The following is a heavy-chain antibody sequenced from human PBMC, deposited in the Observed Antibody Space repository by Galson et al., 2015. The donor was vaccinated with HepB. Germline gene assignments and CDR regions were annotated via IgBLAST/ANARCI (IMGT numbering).Heavy chain of an antibody. Sequence: SLRLSCAASGFTFSSYSMNWVRQAPGKGLEWVSYISGSGGTIYYADSVKGRFTISRDNAKNSLYLQMNSLRAEDTAIYYCARSYSYQDYWGQGTLVTVSS. V-gene: IGHV3-48*01. J-gene: IGHJ4*02. CDR3: ARSYSYQDY. D-gene: IGHD5-18*01. CDR2: ISGSGGTI. CDR1: GFTFSSYS.